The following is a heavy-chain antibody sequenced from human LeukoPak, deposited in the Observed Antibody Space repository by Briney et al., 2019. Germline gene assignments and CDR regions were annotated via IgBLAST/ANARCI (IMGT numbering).Heavy chain of an antibody. CDR2: IYYSGST. J-gene: IGHJ4*02. Sequence: SETLSLTCTVSGGSISSYYWSWIRQPPGKGLEWIGYIYYSGSTNYNPSLKSRVTISVDTSKNQFSLKLSSVTAADTAVYYCARHGDGYNDYFDYWGQGTLVTVSS. D-gene: IGHD5-24*01. V-gene: IGHV4-59*08. CDR1: GGSISSYY. CDR3: ARHGDGYNDYFDY.